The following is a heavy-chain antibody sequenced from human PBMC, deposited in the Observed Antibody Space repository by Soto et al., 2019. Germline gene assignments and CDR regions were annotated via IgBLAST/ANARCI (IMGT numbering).Heavy chain of an antibody. J-gene: IGHJ6*02. CDR1: GGSFSGYY. CDR2: INHSGST. CDR3: ARGRSIYYYHSSGYYYPTGYYYGMDV. D-gene: IGHD3-22*01. V-gene: IGHV4-34*01. Sequence: LXLTCAVYGGSFSGYYWSWILQPPVEGLEWIGEINHSGSTNYNPSLKSRVTISVDTSKNQFSLKLSSVTAADTAVYYCARGRSIYYYHSSGYYYPTGYYYGMDVWGQGTTVTVSS.